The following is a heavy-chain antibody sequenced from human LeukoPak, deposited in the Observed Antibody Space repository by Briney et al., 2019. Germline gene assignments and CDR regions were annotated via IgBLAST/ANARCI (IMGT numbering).Heavy chain of an antibody. CDR1: GGSISSGGYY. J-gene: IGHJ4*02. CDR2: IFYSGST. D-gene: IGHD3-22*01. Sequence: SETLSLTCTVSGGSISSGGYYWSWIRQHPGKGLEWIGYIFYSGSTYYNPSLKSRATISVDTSKNQFSLKLRSVTAADTAVYYCARESAPKVYYYDSSGYSPFFDYWGQGTLVTVSS. V-gene: IGHV4-31*03. CDR3: ARESAPKVYYYDSSGYSPFFDY.